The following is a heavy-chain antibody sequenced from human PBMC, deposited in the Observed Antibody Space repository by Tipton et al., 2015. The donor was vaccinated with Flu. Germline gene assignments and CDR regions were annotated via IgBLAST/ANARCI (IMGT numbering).Heavy chain of an antibody. CDR2: IIPILGIA. D-gene: IGHD6-13*01. J-gene: IGHJ6*02. CDR1: GGTFSSYA. CDR3: ARVIRIAAAAHYYYGMDV. V-gene: IGHV1-69*09. Sequence: QLVQSEAEVKKPGSSVKVSCKASGGTFSSYAISWVRQAPGQGLEWMGRIIPILGIANYAQKFQGRVTITADKSTSTAYMELSSLRSEDPAVYYCARVIRIAAAAHYYYGMDVWGQGTTVTVSS.